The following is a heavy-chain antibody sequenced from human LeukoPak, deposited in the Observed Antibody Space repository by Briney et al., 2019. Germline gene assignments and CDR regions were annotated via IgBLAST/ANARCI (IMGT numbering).Heavy chain of an antibody. V-gene: IGHV4-30-4*02. D-gene: IGHD1-26*01. CDR2: IYYSGST. CDR3: ARGYSGSYGRFDY. Sequence: SETLSPTCTVSGGSISSGDYYWSWIRQPPGKGLEWIGYIYYSGSTYYNPSLKSRVTISVDTSKNQFSLKLSSVTAADTAVYYCARGYSGSYGRFDYWGQGTLVTVSS. CDR1: GGSISSGDYY. J-gene: IGHJ4*02.